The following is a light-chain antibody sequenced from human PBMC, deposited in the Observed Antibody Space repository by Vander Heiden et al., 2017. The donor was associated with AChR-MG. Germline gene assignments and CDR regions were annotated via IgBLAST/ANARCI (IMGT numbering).Light chain of an antibody. Sequence: EIVLTQSPGTLSLSPGERATLSCRASQSVNSNYLAWYQQKPGQAPRLLIYSASIRATGIPDRFSGSGSGTDFTLTISRLEPEDFAVYYCQQYGSSPLTFGGGTKVEIK. CDR3: QQYGSSPLT. V-gene: IGKV3-20*01. CDR2: SAS. CDR1: QSVNSNY. J-gene: IGKJ4*01.